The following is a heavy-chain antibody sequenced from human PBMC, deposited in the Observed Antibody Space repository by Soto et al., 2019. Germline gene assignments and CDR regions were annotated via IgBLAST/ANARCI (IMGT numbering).Heavy chain of an antibody. Sequence: GGSLRLSFASSGFTFEDYPMHWVRHAPGKGLEWVSGISWNSGSIGYADSVKGRFTISRDNAKNSLYLQMNSLRAEDTALYYCAKHSAPYSSGWFYSFDYWGQGTLVTISS. D-gene: IGHD6-19*01. J-gene: IGHJ4*02. V-gene: IGHV3-9*01. CDR2: ISWNSGSI. CDR3: AKHSAPYSSGWFYSFDY. CDR1: GFTFEDYP.